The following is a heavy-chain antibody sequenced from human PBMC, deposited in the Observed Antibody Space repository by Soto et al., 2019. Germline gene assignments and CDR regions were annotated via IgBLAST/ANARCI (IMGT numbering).Heavy chain of an antibody. CDR3: ARASPVVTDV. D-gene: IGHD5-18*01. CDR1: GGSISSGDYY. V-gene: IGHV4-30-4*01. J-gene: IGHJ6*02. Sequence: QVQLQESGPGLVKPSQTLSLTCTISGGSISSGDYYWSWIRQPPGKGLEWIGYIYYSGSTNCSPNLKSRVTIPVAASKTEFSLKLSSVTAADAAVYYCARASPVVTDVWGQGTTVTVSS. CDR2: IYYSGST.